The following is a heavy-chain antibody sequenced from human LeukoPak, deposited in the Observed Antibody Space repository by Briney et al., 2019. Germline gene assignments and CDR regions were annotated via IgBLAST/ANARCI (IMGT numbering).Heavy chain of an antibody. CDR1: GYTFTSYG. CDR2: ISAYNGNT. Sequence: ASVKVSCKASGYTFTSYGISWVRQAPGQGLEWMGWISAYNGNTNYAQKLQGRVTMTTDTSTSTAYMELRNLRSDDTAVYYCARDQTVLWFGELPHWGQGTLVTVSS. D-gene: IGHD3-10*01. CDR3: ARDQTVLWFGELPH. V-gene: IGHV1-18*01. J-gene: IGHJ4*02.